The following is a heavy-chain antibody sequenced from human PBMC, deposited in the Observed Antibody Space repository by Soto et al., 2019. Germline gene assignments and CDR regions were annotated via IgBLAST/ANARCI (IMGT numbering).Heavy chain of an antibody. D-gene: IGHD2-15*01. CDR3: AKPRRHCSGGSCYYFDY. CDR2: ISGSGGST. J-gene: IGHJ4*02. V-gene: IGHV3-23*01. Sequence: EVQLLESGGGLVQPGGSLRLSCAASGFTFSSYAMSWVRQAPGKGLEWVSAISGSGGSTYYADSVKGRFTISRDNSKNTRYMQMNGLRAEDTVVYDCAKPRRHCSGGSCYYFDYWGQGTLVTVSS. CDR1: GFTFSSYA.